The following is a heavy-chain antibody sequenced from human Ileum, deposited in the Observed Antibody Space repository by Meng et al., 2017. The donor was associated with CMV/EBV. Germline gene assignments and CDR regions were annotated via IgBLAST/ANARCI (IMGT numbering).Heavy chain of an antibody. V-gene: IGHV4-61*01. CDR3: AVLIAGNAGRGH. Sequence: GSLRLSCTVPGRSVSSDSYHWNWIRQAPGKGLEWIGQTTYGGTTDYNPSLKSRLTISLDTSKNQFSLNLNSVTAADTAVYYCAVLIAGNAGRGHWGQGPLVTVSS. CDR2: TTYGGTT. D-gene: IGHD6-13*01. J-gene: IGHJ4*02. CDR1: GRSVSSDSYH.